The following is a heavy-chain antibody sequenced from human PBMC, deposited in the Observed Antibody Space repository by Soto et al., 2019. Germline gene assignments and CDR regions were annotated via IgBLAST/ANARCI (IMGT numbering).Heavy chain of an antibody. V-gene: IGHV1-3*01. J-gene: IGHJ3*02. CDR2: LNAGNSNR. Sequence: GASVKVSCKASGYTFTNNAIPWVRQAPGQRLEWLGWLNAGNSNREYSQKFQGRIIMTKDTSASTAYMELSSLISEDTAVYYCARGYDFVWGSYRSDAFDIWGQGTMVTVSS. CDR1: GYTFTNNA. CDR3: ARGYDFVWGSYRSDAFDI. D-gene: IGHD3-16*02.